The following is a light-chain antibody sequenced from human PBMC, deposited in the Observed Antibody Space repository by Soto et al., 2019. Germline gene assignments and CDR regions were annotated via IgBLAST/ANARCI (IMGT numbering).Light chain of an antibody. Sequence: DIQMTQSPSTLSGAVGDRVTITCRASQTISSWLACYQQKPGKAPKLLIYKASTLKSGVPSRVSGSGSGTEFTLTISSLQPDDVATYYCQHYNGYSEAFGQGTKVERK. CDR1: QTISSW. V-gene: IGKV1-5*03. CDR3: QHYNGYSEA. CDR2: KAS. J-gene: IGKJ1*01.